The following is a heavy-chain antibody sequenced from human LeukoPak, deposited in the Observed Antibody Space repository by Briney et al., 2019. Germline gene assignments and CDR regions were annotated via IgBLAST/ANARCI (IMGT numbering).Heavy chain of an antibody. Sequence: GGSLRLSCAASGFTVSSNYMSWVRQAPGKGLEWVSVIYSGGSTYYADSVKGRFTISRDNSKNTLYLQMNSLRAEDMAVYYCAREVGATGLDYWGQGTLVTVSS. CDR2: IYSGGST. CDR3: AREVGATGLDY. CDR1: GFTVSSNY. J-gene: IGHJ4*02. D-gene: IGHD1-26*01. V-gene: IGHV3-53*01.